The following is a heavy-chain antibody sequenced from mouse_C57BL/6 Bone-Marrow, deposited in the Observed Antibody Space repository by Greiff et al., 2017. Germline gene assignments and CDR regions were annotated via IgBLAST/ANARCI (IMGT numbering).Heavy chain of an antibody. CDR3: ARSPADY. V-gene: IGHV1-72*01. Sequence: QVQLKQPGAELVKPGASVKLSCKASGYTFTSYWMHWVKQRPGRGLEWIGRIDPNSGGTKYNEKFKSKATLTVDKPSSTAYMQLSSPTSEDSAVYYCARSPADYWGQGTTLTVSS. J-gene: IGHJ2*01. CDR2: IDPNSGGT. CDR1: GYTFTSYW.